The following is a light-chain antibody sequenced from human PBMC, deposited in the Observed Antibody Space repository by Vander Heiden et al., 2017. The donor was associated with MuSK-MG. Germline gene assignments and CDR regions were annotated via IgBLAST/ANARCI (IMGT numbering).Light chain of an antibody. CDR1: RSDVGGYNY. V-gene: IGLV2-11*01. CDR2: DVS. Sequence: QSALTQPRSVSGSPGQSVTISCTGTRSDVGGYNYVSWYQHHPGKAPKLMIYDVSKRPSGVPDRFSGSKSGNTASLTISGLQAEDEAEYYCCSYAGTYSIFGGGTKLTVL. CDR3: CSYAGTYSI. J-gene: IGLJ2*01.